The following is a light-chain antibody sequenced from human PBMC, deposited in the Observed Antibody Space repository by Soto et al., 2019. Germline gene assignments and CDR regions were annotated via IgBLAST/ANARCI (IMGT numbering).Light chain of an antibody. J-gene: IGKJ1*01. V-gene: IGKV3-11*01. CDR3: QQRGTWPRT. CDR1: QSVSSY. CDR2: DAS. Sequence: EIVLTLSPATLSLSPGERATLSCRASQSVSSYVAWYQQKPGQAPRLLIYDASNRATGIPARFSGSGSGTDFTLTISSLESEDFAVYYCQQRGTWPRTFGQGTKVEIK.